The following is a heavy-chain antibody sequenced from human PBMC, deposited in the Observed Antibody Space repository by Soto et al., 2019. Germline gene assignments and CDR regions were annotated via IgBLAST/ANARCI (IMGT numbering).Heavy chain of an antibody. V-gene: IGHV1-18*01. CDR2: ISPNSGNI. D-gene: IGHD1-20*01. Sequence: QVHLVQSGAEVKKPGASVNVSCKTSGYTFTRNGISWVRQAPGQGLEWMGWISPNSGNIKYAQKLQGRVIMNTETSKSTAYMELMSPRSDDAAVYYCVDDRDRNCRPSKHVWGPGPTVAISS. CDR3: VDDRDRNCRPSKHV. J-gene: IGHJ6*02. CDR1: GYTFTRNG.